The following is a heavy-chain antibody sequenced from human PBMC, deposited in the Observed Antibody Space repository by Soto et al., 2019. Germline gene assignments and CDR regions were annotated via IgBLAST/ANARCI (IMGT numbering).Heavy chain of an antibody. Sequence: QIQLVQSETEVKEPGASVKVSCKTSGYTFIHFGISWVRQAPGQGLEWMGWISPFNGHTHYAQPFQGRVTLTTDTSTATAFLELRRLRSEDTAVYYCAREPPGPTAGLNYYDPWGRGTLVTVSS. CDR1: GYTFIHFG. CDR3: AREPPGPTAGLNYYDP. V-gene: IGHV1-18*01. J-gene: IGHJ5*02. CDR2: ISPFNGHT. D-gene: IGHD1-7*01.